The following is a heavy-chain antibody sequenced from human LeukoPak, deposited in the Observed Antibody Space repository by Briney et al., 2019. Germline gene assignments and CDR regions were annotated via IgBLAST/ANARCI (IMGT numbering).Heavy chain of an antibody. D-gene: IGHD5-18*01. Sequence: ASVKVSCKASGYTFTGYYMHWVRQAPGQGLEWMGWINCNSGGTNYAQKFQGRVTMTRNTSINTAYMEVSRLRSDDTAVYYCARIGGSGYTYGTFDYWGQGTLVTVSS. CDR2: INCNSGGT. V-gene: IGHV1-2*02. CDR1: GYTFTGYY. CDR3: ARIGGSGYTYGTFDY. J-gene: IGHJ4*02.